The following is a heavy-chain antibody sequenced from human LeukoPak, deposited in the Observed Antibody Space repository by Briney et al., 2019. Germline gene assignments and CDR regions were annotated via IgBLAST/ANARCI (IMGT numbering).Heavy chain of an antibody. D-gene: IGHD4-17*01. Sequence: GGSLRLSCAASGFTFDDYAMHWVRQAPGKGLEWVSGISWNSGSIGYADSVKGRFTISRGNAKNSLYLQMNSLRAEDTAVYYCARERRVTTVTTTYGVDAFDIWGQGTMVTVSS. V-gene: IGHV3-9*01. CDR2: ISWNSGSI. CDR3: ARERRVTTVTTTYGVDAFDI. CDR1: GFTFDDYA. J-gene: IGHJ3*02.